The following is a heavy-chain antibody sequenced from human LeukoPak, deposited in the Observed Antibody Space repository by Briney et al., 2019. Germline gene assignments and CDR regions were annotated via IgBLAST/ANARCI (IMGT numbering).Heavy chain of an antibody. CDR1: GFTYSSYT. CDR3: AKDSFAFFDY. CDR2: ISGSGGST. V-gene: IGHV3-23*01. J-gene: IGHJ4*02. Sequence: GASLRLSCAASGFTYSSYTMSWARQAPGKGLEWVSTISGSGGSTYYADSVKGRFTISRDNSKNTLYLQMNSLRAEDTAVYYCAKDSFAFFDYWGQGTLVTVSS.